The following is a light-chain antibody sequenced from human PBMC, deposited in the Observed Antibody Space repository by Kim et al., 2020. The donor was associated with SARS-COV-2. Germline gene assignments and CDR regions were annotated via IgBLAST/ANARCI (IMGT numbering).Light chain of an antibody. V-gene: IGLV3-21*04. Sequence: APGKTARNTCGRDEIGDKRVHDYQQRPGQAPVVIIHYDTDRPSGIHGRFSGSNSGNTATLTITGVEAGDEADYYCQVWDNSRVHLVFGGGTQLTVL. CDR3: QVWDNSRVHLV. CDR2: YDT. CDR1: EIGDKR. J-gene: IGLJ2*01.